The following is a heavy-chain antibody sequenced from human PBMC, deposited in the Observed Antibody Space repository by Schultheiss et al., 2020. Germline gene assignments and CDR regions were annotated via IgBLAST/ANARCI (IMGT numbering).Heavy chain of an antibody. CDR1: GGSISSGSYY. D-gene: IGHD5-12*01. CDR2: IYTSGST. J-gene: IGHJ4*02. Sequence: SETLSLTCTVSGGSISSGSYYWSWIRQPAGKGLEWIGRIYTSGSTNYNPSLKSRVTISVDTSKNQFSLKLSSVTAADTAVYYCAGRVYSGYDFWGQGTLVTVSS. V-gene: IGHV4-61*02. CDR3: AGRVYSGYDF.